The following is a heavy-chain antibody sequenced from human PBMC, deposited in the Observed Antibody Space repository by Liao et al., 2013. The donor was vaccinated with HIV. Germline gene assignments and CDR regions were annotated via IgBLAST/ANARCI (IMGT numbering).Heavy chain of an antibody. Sequence: QVRLQDSGPGLVKPSETLSLTCSVSGGSISDYYWSWIRQSAGKGLEWIGHVFTTGHTKYNPSLQRRVTMSVDTSKNQVSLKFNSVTAADTAVYHCARSTMRDWYFDLWGRGTLVTVSS. J-gene: IGHJ2*01. D-gene: IGHD3-10*01. CDR2: VFTTGHT. CDR3: ARSTMRDWYFDL. V-gene: IGHV4-4*07. CDR1: GGSISDYY.